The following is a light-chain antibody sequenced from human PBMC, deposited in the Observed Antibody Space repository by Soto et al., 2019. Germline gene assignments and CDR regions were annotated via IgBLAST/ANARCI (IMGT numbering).Light chain of an antibody. V-gene: IGKV1-5*03. Sequence: DIQMTQSPSTLSASVGDRVTITCRASQSIYKWLAWYQQKPGKAPNLLIYEASTLESGVPSRFSGSGSGTEFTFTFSSLQPDDFATYYCQHYDTYPWTFGQGTKVDIQ. CDR1: QSIYKW. J-gene: IGKJ1*01. CDR2: EAS. CDR3: QHYDTYPWT.